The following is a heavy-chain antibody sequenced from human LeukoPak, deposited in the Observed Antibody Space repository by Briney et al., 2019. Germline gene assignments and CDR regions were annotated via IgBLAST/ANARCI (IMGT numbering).Heavy chain of an antibody. CDR2: IMPLFGTA. CDR1: GGTFSRND. J-gene: IGHJ5*02. CDR3: ARDNSVGDYAWWFDP. D-gene: IGHD1-26*01. V-gene: IGHV1-69*06. Sequence: SVKVSCKASGGTFSRNDISWVRQAPGQGLEWMGGIMPLFGTAKNAQKFQGRVTITADKSTSTAYMELSSLRSDDTAVYFCARDNSVGDYAWWFDPWGQGTLVTVSS.